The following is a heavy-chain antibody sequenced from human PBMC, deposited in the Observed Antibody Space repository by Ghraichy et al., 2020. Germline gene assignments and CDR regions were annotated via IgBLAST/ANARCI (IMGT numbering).Heavy chain of an antibody. D-gene: IGHD3-3*01. CDR3: AVLASNGVDV. J-gene: IGHJ6*02. Sequence: SQTRGLTCTVSGASVSSDLYSWTWLRQSSGKGLEWIGYTYHSGSAFSNPSLKSRVAISVDRSENQFSLKLSSVSAADTAVYYCAVLASNGVDVWGQGTKVTVSS. CDR1: GASVSSDLYS. V-gene: IGHV4-30-2*06. CDR2: TYHSGSA.